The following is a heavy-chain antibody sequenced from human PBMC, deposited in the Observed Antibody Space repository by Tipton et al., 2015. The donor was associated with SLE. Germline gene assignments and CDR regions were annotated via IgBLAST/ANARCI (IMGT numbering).Heavy chain of an antibody. CDR1: GFTFDNYE. CDR2: IRSKAYSGTP. Sequence: SLRLSCTTSGFTFDNYEMSWVRQAPGKGLEWISFIRSKAYSGTPQYAASVKGRFTISRDDSKSIVYLQMNSLKTEDTAVYYCARDIESSSWHYYFDSWGQGTLVTVSS. D-gene: IGHD6-19*01. J-gene: IGHJ4*02. V-gene: IGHV3-49*04. CDR3: ARDIESSSWHYYFDS.